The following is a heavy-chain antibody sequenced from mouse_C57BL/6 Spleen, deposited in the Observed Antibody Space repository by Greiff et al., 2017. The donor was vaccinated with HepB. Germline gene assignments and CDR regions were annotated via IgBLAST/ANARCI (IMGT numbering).Heavy chain of an antibody. Sequence: EVQWVESGAELVKPGASVKLSCTASGFNIKDYYMHWVKQRTEQGLEWIGRIDPEDGETKYAPKFQGKATITADTSSNTAYLQLSSLTSEDTAVYYCVITTVVATRYFDVWGTGTTVTVSS. CDR1: GFNIKDYY. D-gene: IGHD1-1*01. CDR3: VITTVVATRYFDV. J-gene: IGHJ1*03. CDR2: IDPEDGET. V-gene: IGHV14-2*01.